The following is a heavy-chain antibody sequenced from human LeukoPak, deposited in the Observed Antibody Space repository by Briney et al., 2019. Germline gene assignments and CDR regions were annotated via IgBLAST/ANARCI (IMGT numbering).Heavy chain of an antibody. J-gene: IGHJ4*02. Sequence: SGGSLRLSCAASGFTFSSYSMSWVRQAPGKGLEWVSSISSSSSYIYYADSVKGRFTISRDNAKNSLYLQMNSLRAEDTAVYYCARARYNWMFFDYWGQGTLVTVSS. V-gene: IGHV3-21*01. CDR3: ARARYNWMFFDY. CDR2: ISSSSSYI. D-gene: IGHD1-20*01. CDR1: GFTFSSYS.